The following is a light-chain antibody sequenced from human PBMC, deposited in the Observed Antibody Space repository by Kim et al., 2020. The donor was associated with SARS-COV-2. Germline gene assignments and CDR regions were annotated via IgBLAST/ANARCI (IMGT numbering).Light chain of an antibody. V-gene: IGKV3-20*01. CDR3: QQFANAPLT. CDR1: QTVAKNY. J-gene: IGKJ4*01. CDR2: TAS. Sequence: FSPGERATPSCRASQTVAKNYLAWYQQKAGQAPRRLIYTASIRATDIPDRFSGSGSGTDFTLTISRLEPEDFAVYFCQQFANAPLTFGGGTKVGI.